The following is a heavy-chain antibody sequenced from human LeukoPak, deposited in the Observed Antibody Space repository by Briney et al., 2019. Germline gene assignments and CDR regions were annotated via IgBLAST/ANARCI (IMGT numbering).Heavy chain of an antibody. V-gene: IGHV4-59*01. CDR2: IYYSGST. CDR1: GGSISSYY. D-gene: IGHD3-22*01. Sequence: PSETLSLTCTVSGGSISSYYWSWIRQPPGKGLEWIGYIYYSGSTTYNPSRKSRVTISVDTSKNQFSLKLSSVTAADTAVYYCARECLGDYYDSSGYPNWFDPWGQGTLVTVSS. J-gene: IGHJ5*02. CDR3: ARECLGDYYDSSGYPNWFDP.